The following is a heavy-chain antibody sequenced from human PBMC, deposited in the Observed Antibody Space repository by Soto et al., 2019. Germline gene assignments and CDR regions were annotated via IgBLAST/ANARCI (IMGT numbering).Heavy chain of an antibody. CDR3: ARISRYCSGGDCHA. J-gene: IGHJ4*02. CDR1: GVSFNSYD. CDR2: ISYDGSNT. Sequence: QAHLVESGGGVVQPGTSLRLSCAASGVSFNSYDMHWVRQAPGKGPEWVAIISYDGSNTYYSDSVKGRFTISRDNSKYTLYLQMHSLRSEDTAIYYCARISRYCSGGDCHAGGQGTQVTVSS. V-gene: IGHV3-30*03. D-gene: IGHD2-15*01.